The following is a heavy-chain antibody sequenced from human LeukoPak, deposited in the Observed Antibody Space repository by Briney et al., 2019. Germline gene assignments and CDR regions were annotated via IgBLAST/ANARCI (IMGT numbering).Heavy chain of an antibody. Sequence: PGGSLRLSCAASGFTFSGSAMHWVRQASGKGLEWVGRIRSKANSYATAYAASVKGRFTISRDDSKNTAYLQMNSLKPEDTAVYYCTKGGTSDYWGQGTLVTVSS. D-gene: IGHD1-1*01. CDR3: TKGGTSDY. CDR1: GFTFSGSA. J-gene: IGHJ4*02. CDR2: IRSKANSYAT. V-gene: IGHV3-73*01.